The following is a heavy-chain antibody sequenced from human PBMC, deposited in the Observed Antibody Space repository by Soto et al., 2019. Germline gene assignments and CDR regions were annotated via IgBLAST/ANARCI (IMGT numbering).Heavy chain of an antibody. CDR2: INPASCST. J-gene: IGHJ4*02. V-gene: IGHV1-46*01. D-gene: IGHD6-13*01. Sequence: QVQLVQSGAEVKKPGASVKVSCRTSGYTFTHYYIHWVRQAPGQGLEWLGIINPASCSTNYAQDFQGRVTLTMDTSTTTVYMKLSGLRAEDTAIFYCERDLAAGDHWGQGILVTVSS. CDR1: GYTFTHYY. CDR3: ERDLAAGDH.